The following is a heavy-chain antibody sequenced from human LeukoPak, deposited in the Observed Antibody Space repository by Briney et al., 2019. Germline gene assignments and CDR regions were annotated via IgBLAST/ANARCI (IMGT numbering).Heavy chain of an antibody. Sequence: GGTLRLSCAASGFSFSNYGMSWVRQAPGKGLEWVSAISGSGGSTYYADSVKGRFTISRDNSKNTLYLQMNSLRAEDTAVYYCAKHSYSSGWLGYYMDVWGKGTTVTVSS. D-gene: IGHD6-19*01. CDR3: AKHSYSSGWLGYYMDV. CDR1: GFSFSNYG. J-gene: IGHJ6*03. V-gene: IGHV3-23*01. CDR2: ISGSGGST.